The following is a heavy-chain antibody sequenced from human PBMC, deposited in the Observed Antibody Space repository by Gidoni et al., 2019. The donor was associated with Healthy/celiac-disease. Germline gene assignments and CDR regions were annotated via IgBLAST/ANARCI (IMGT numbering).Heavy chain of an antibody. CDR2: IYYSGST. J-gene: IGHJ4*02. Sequence: QLQLQESGTGLVTPSETLSLTCPFSGGSLRSSSYYWGWIRQPPGKRLEWIGSIYYSGSTYYNPSLKSRVTISVDTSKNQFSLKLSSVTAADTAVYYCARHGIAVTNNPGGFDYWGQGTLVTVSS. CDR1: GGSLRSSSYY. D-gene: IGHD6-19*01. V-gene: IGHV4-39*01. CDR3: ARHGIAVTNNPGGFDY.